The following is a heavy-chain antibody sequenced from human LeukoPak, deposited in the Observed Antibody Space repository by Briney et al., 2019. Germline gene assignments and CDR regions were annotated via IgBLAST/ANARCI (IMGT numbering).Heavy chain of an antibody. V-gene: IGHV4-34*01. Sequence: SETLSLTCAVYGGSFSGYYWSWIRQPPGKGLEWIGEINHSGSTNYNPSLESRVTISVDTSKNQFSLKLSSVTAADTAVYYCARAKWNDYWGQGTLVTVSS. J-gene: IGHJ4*02. CDR3: ARAKWNDY. D-gene: IGHD1-1*01. CDR2: INHSGST. CDR1: GGSFSGYY.